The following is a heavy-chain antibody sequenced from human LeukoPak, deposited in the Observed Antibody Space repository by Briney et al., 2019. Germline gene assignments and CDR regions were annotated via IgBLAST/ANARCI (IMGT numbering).Heavy chain of an antibody. CDR2: IIPIFGTA. D-gene: IGHD2-15*01. CDR1: GGTFSSYA. CDR3: ARTRLYCSGGSCSNWFDP. J-gene: IGHJ5*02. Sequence: EASVKVSCKASGGTFSSYAISWVRQAPGQGLEWMGGIIPIFGTANYAQKFQGRVTMTRNTSISTAYMELSSLRSEDTAVYYCARTRLYCSGGSCSNWFDPWGQGTLVTVSS. V-gene: IGHV1-69*05.